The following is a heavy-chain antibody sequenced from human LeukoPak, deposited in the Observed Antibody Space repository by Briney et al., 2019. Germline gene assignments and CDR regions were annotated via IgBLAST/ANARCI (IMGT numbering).Heavy chain of an antibody. Sequence: GESLKISCKGSGYSFTIYWIGWVRQMPGKGLEWMGIIYPGDSDTRYSPSFQGQVTISADKSISTAYLQWSSLKASDTAMYYCARRGYYDSSGYYFGNYWGQGIVVTVSS. CDR1: GYSFTIYW. J-gene: IGHJ4*02. D-gene: IGHD3-22*01. V-gene: IGHV5-51*01. CDR3: ARRGYYDSSGYYFGNY. CDR2: IYPGDSDT.